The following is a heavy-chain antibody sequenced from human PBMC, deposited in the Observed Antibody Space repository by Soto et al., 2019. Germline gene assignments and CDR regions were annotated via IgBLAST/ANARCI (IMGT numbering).Heavy chain of an antibody. D-gene: IGHD1-26*01. Sequence: EVHLVESGGGLVQTGGSLRLSCAIFESTVSRDWMNWVRQAPGKGLEWVAHINQYGSEKYHVDSVNGRYTISRDNAKKSLYLQMNTLMPADTAMYSGPGGVGDAFWGQGTLVSVSS. CDR2: INQYGSEK. CDR3: PGGVGDAF. J-gene: IGHJ4*02. CDR1: ESTVSRDW. V-gene: IGHV3-7*04.